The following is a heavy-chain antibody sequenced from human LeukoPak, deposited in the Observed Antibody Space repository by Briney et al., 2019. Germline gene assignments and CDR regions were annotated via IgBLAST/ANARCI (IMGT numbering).Heavy chain of an antibody. J-gene: IGHJ4*02. D-gene: IGHD6-6*01. CDR3: AKIHSSSQDPTLFDY. V-gene: IGHV3-30*18. Sequence: GGSLRLSCAASGFTFNSYDIHWVRQAPGKGLEWVAVISFDGSNTYYADSVKGRFTISRDNSKNTLYLHMNSLRPGDTAVYYCAKIHSSSQDPTLFDYWGQGTLVTVSS. CDR2: ISFDGSNT. CDR1: GFTFNSYD.